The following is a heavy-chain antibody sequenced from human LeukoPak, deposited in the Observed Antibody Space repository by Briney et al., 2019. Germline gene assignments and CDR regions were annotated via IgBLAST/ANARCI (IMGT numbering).Heavy chain of an antibody. CDR1: GFTFSGYS. J-gene: IGHJ5*02. V-gene: IGHV3-21*01. Sequence: GGSLRLSCAASGFTFSGYSINWVRQGPGKGLEWVSSISSSGTNTYYADSVKGRFTIFRDNAKNSLYLQMNSLRAEDTAVYYCARAGGYYGNNSNWFDPWGQGTLVTVSS. CDR2: ISSSGTNT. D-gene: IGHD4-23*01. CDR3: ARAGGYYGNNSNWFDP.